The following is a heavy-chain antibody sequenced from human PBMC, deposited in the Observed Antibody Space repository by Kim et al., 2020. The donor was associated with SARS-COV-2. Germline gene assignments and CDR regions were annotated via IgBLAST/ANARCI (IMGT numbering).Heavy chain of an antibody. D-gene: IGHD3-16*01. V-gene: IGHV4-39*01. J-gene: IGHJ5*02. CDR3: ARRGGEKPGRILSRPNTNWFDP. CDR1: GGSISSSSYY. CDR2: IYYSGST. Sequence: SETLSLTCTVSGGSISSSSYYWGWIRQPPGKGLEWIGSIYYSGSTYYNPSLKSRVTISVDTSKNQFSLKLSSVTAADTAVYYCARRGGEKPGRILSRPNTNWFDPWGQGTLVTVSS.